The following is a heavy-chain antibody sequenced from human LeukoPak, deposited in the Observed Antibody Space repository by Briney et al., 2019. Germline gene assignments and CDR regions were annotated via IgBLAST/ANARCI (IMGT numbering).Heavy chain of an antibody. Sequence: SETLSHTCTVSGGSISSYYWSWLRQPPGKGLEWIGYIYYSGSTNYNPPLKSRVTISVDTSKNQFSLKLSSVTAADTAVYYCARHMGLGYSYGYPYFDYWGQGTLVTVSS. CDR2: IYYSGST. CDR1: GGSISSYY. D-gene: IGHD5-18*01. CDR3: ARHMGLGYSYGYPYFDY. J-gene: IGHJ4*02. V-gene: IGHV4-59*08.